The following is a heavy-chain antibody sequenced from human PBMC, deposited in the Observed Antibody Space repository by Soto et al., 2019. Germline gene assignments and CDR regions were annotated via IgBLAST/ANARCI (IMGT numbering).Heavy chain of an antibody. D-gene: IGHD2-15*01. Sequence: PGESLKISCKGSGYSFTSYWIGWVRQMPGKGLEWMGIIYPGDSDTRYSPSFQGQVTTSADKSISTAYLQWSSLKASDTAMYYCARSGYCSGGSCYDYYYYGMDVWGQGTTVTVSS. CDR2: IYPGDSDT. CDR1: GYSFTSYW. J-gene: IGHJ6*02. CDR3: ARSGYCSGGSCYDYYYYGMDV. V-gene: IGHV5-51*01.